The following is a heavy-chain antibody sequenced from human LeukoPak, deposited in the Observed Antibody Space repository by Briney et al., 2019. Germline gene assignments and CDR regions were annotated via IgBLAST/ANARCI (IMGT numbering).Heavy chain of an antibody. D-gene: IGHD4-17*01. CDR2: ISSSGSTI. CDR3: ARDGDYGDYYGNDY. Sequence: GGSLRLSCAASGFTFSSYEMNWVRQAPGKGLEWVSYISSSGSTIYYADSVKGRFTISRDNAKNSLYLQMNSLRAEDTAVYYCARDGDYGDYYGNDYWGQGTLVTVSS. J-gene: IGHJ4*02. CDR1: GFTFSSYE. V-gene: IGHV3-48*03.